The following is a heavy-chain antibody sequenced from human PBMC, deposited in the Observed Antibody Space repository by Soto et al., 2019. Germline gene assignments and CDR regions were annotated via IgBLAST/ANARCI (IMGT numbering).Heavy chain of an antibody. Sequence: EAQLVESGGGLVQPGGSLRLSCAASGFTFSNYEMHWVRQAPGKGLEYVSGISNNGAHTDYAKSVKGRFTISRDNSENTLYLQMGSLRAEYMALYYCERRGYGSRWPNVYMDVWGKGTTVTVSS. D-gene: IGHD6-13*01. J-gene: IGHJ6*03. CDR2: ISNNGAHT. CDR3: ERRGYGSRWPNVYMDV. CDR1: GFTFSNYE. V-gene: IGHV3-64*01.